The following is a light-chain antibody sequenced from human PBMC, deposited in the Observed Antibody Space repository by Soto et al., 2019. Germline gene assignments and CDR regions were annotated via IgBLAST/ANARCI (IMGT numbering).Light chain of an antibody. Sequence: DIGMTQSPVTLSVSPGDRATLSCRASQSVSSNFAWYQQKPGQAPRLLIYGASTRATCIPARISGSGSGTEFTLTISSVESEDFSVYYCQQYGGTFGQGTKVEIK. J-gene: IGKJ1*01. CDR2: GAS. CDR3: QQYGGT. CDR1: QSVSSN. V-gene: IGKV3-15*01.